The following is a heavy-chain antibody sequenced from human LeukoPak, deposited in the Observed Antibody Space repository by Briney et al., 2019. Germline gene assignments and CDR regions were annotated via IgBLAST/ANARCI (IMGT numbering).Heavy chain of an antibody. J-gene: IGHJ6*02. CDR2: IYYSGST. Sequence: SETLSLTCTVSSGSISSYYWSWIRQPPGKGLEWIGYIYYSGSTNYNPSLKSRVTISVDTSKNQFSLKLSSVTAADTAVYYCARGGVVRGVLGGMDVWGQGTTVTVSS. D-gene: IGHD3-10*01. CDR3: ARGGVVRGVLGGMDV. CDR1: SGSISSYY. V-gene: IGHV4-59*01.